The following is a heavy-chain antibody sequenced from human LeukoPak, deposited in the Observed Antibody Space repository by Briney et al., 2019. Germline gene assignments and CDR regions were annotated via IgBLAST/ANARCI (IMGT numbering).Heavy chain of an antibody. CDR2: IYYSGST. D-gene: IGHD2-21*02. Sequence: SETLSLTCTVSGVSISSSSYYWGWIRQPPGKGLEWIGSIYYSGSTYYNPSLKSRVTISVDTSKNQFSLKLRSVTAADTAVYYCARDGGAYCGGDCFYNWFDPWGQGTLVTVSS. CDR3: ARDGGAYCGGDCFYNWFDP. V-gene: IGHV4-39*07. J-gene: IGHJ5*02. CDR1: GVSISSSSYY.